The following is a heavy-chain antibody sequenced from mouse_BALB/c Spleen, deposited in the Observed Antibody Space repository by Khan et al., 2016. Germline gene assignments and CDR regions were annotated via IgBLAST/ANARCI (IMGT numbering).Heavy chain of an antibody. CDR3: ARRRQLDLYYAMDY. CDR2: IKTYTGEA. V-gene: IGHV9-1*02. CDR1: GYTFTNYG. Sequence: QIQLVQSGPELKKPGETVKISCKASGYTFTNYGMNWVKQAPGKGLKWMGWIKTYTGEATYVDDFKGRFAFSLETSASTAYLQINNLKNEDMATYFDARRRQLDLYYAMDYWGQGTSVTVSS. J-gene: IGHJ4*01. D-gene: IGHD6-1*01.